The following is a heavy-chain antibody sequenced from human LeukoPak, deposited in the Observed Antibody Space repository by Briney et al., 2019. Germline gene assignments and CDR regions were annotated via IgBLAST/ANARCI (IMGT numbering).Heavy chain of an antibody. D-gene: IGHD3-10*01. CDR1: GGSFSGYH. V-gene: IGHV4-34*01. Sequence: SETLSLTCAVYGGSFSGYHWSWIRQPPGKGLEWIGEINHSGSTNYNPSLKSRVTISVDTPKNQFSLKLSSVTAADTAVYYCARQKRYYYGSGSCFDYWGQGTLVTVSS. J-gene: IGHJ4*02. CDR3: ARQKRYYYGSGSCFDY. CDR2: INHSGST.